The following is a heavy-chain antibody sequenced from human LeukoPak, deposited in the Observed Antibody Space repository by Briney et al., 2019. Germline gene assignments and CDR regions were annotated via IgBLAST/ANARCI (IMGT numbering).Heavy chain of an antibody. CDR1: GGSISSGGYY. Sequence: PSQTLSLTCTVSGGSISSGGYYWSWIRQHPGKGLEWIGYIYYSGSTYYNPSLRSRVTISVDTSKNQFSLKLSSVTAADTAVYYCARVPLYCGGDCYRGYYFDCWGQGTLVTVSS. CDR2: IYYSGST. CDR3: ARVPLYCGGDCYRGYYFDC. J-gene: IGHJ4*02. D-gene: IGHD2-21*02. V-gene: IGHV4-31*03.